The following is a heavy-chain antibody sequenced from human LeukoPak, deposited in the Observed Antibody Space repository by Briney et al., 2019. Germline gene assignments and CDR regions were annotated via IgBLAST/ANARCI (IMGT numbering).Heavy chain of an antibody. D-gene: IGHD1-1*01. V-gene: IGHV1-2*06. J-gene: IGHJ4*02. CDR3: ARGATGSGGGY. CDR2: IDPNSGGT. Sequence: ASVKVSCKASGYTFIGYYIHWVRQAPGQGLEWMGRIDPNSGGTNNAQKFQGRVTMTRDTSISTAYMELSRLTSGDTAVYYCARGATGSGGGYWGQGTLVTVSS. CDR1: GYTFIGYY.